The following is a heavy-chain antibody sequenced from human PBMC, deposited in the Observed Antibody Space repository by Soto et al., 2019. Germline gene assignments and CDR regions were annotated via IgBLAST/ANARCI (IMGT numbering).Heavy chain of an antibody. J-gene: IGHJ4*02. V-gene: IGHV3-33*01. CDR3: ARVASSSSWHIPHFDQ. Sequence: VGSLRLSCAASGFMFRSYAMHWVRQAPGKGLEWVAGIWYDGSTKYYGDSVKGRYSIPRDNSKNMLDLQMNSLRAEDTAVYYCARVASSSSWHIPHFDQWGQGTLVTVSS. D-gene: IGHD6-13*01. CDR1: GFMFRSYA. CDR2: IWYDGSTK.